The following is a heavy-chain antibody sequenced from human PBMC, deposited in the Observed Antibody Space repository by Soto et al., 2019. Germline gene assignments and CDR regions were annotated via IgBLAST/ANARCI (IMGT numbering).Heavy chain of an antibody. J-gene: IGHJ4*02. CDR3: ARERGGYGLFDS. Sequence: SETLSLTCTVSGGSISNAAYSWSWIRQPPGKGLEWIGYIYPSGMPFYNPSLRSRVTISIDRSNDQFSLNLKSVTAADTAVYYCARERGGYGLFDSWDEGTLVTVSS. D-gene: IGHD5-18*01. V-gene: IGHV4-30-2*01. CDR1: GGSISNAAYS. CDR2: IYPSGMP.